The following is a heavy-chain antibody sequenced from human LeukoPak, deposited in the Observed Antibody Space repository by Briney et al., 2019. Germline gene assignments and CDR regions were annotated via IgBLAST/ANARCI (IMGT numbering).Heavy chain of an antibody. CDR2: IYYSGST. Sequence: SETLSLTCTVSGVSISSYYWSWIRQPPGKGLEWIGYIYYSGSTNCNPSLKSRVTISVDTSKNQFSLKLTSVTAADTAVYYCARQASRGSGNYYDKWFDPWGQGTLVTVSS. J-gene: IGHJ5*02. CDR3: ARQASRGSGNYYDKWFDP. D-gene: IGHD3-10*01. V-gene: IGHV4-59*01. CDR1: GVSISSYY.